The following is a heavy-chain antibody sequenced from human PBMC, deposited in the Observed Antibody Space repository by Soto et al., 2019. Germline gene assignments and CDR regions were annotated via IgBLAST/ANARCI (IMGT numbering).Heavy chain of an antibody. Sequence: PGGSLRLSCAASGFTFSSYAMSWVRQAPGKGLEWVSAISGSGGSTYYADSVKGRFTISRDNSKNTLYLQMNSLRAEDTAVYYCAKSVYDSRRVGMDVWGQGTTVTVSS. CDR3: AKSVYDSRRVGMDV. CDR2: ISGSGGST. D-gene: IGHD3-22*01. CDR1: GFTFSSYA. J-gene: IGHJ6*02. V-gene: IGHV3-23*01.